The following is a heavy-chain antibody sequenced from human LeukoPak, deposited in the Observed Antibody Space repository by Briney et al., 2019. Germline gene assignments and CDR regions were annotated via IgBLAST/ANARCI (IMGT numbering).Heavy chain of an antibody. D-gene: IGHD3-22*01. V-gene: IGHV3-30*03. CDR2: ISYDGGNK. CDR3: ARDKVEYYYDSNAFDI. CDR1: GFTFSGFS. Sequence: PGGSLRLSCTASGFTFSGFSMHWVRQAPGKGLEWVAVISYDGGNKYYADSVKGRFTISRDNSKNTLYLQMNSLRAEDTAVYYCARDKVEYYYDSNAFDIWGQGTMVTVSS. J-gene: IGHJ3*02.